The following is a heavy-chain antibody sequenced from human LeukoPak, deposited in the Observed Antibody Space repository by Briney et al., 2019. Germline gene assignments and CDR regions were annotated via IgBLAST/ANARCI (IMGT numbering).Heavy chain of an antibody. J-gene: IGHJ4*02. D-gene: IGHD2-2*01. Sequence: GGSLRLFCAASGFTFSSYWMSWVRQAPGKGLEWVANIKQDGSEKYYVDSVKGRFTISRDNAKNSLYLQMNSLRAEDTAVYYCARATMLYCSSSSCHPYYFDYWGQGTLVTVSS. V-gene: IGHV3-7*01. CDR3: ARATMLYCSSSSCHPYYFDY. CDR2: IKQDGSEK. CDR1: GFTFSSYW.